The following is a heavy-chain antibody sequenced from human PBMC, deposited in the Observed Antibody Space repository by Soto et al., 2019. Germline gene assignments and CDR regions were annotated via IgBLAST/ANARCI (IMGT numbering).Heavy chain of an antibody. CDR2: ISSSSTYI. J-gene: IGHJ6*04. D-gene: IGHD3-16*01. V-gene: IGHV3-21*01. CDR1: EFTFSSYS. Sequence: PGGSLRLSCAASEFTFSSYSMNWFRQAPGKGLEWVSSISSSSTYIYYADSLKGRFTVSRDNAKSSLYLQMNSLRAEDTAVYYYARGGSPPPPTYYYGMDVWGKGTTVTVSS. CDR3: ARGGSPPPPTYYYGMDV.